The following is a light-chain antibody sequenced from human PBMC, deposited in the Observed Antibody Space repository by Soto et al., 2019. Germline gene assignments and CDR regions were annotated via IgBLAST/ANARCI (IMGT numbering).Light chain of an antibody. V-gene: IGKV3-15*01. CDR3: QQYNNWLIT. CDR2: GAS. CDR1: QSVSSSY. Sequence: EIVLTQSPATLSLSPGERATRSCMASQSVSSSYLAWYQQKPGQAPRLLIYGASTRATGIPARFSGSGSGTEFTLTISSLQSEDFAVYYCQQYNNWLITFGQGTRLEI. J-gene: IGKJ5*01.